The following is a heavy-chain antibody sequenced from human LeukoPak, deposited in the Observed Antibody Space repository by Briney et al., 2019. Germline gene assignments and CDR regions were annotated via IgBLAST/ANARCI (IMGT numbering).Heavy chain of an antibody. Sequence: PGGSLRLSCAASGFTFSSYGVHWVRQAPGKGLEWVAVISYDGSNKYYADSVKGRFTISRDNSKNTLYLQMNSLRAEDTAVYYCAKAGWFDPWGQGTLVTVSS. CDR2: ISYDGSNK. CDR3: AKAGWFDP. CDR1: GFTFSSYG. J-gene: IGHJ5*02. V-gene: IGHV3-30*18.